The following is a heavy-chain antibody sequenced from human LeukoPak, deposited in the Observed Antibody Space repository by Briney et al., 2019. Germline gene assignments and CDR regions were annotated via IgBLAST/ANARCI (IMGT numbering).Heavy chain of an antibody. V-gene: IGHV5-51*01. CDR2: IYPDDSET. D-gene: IGHD6-13*01. J-gene: IGHJ5*02. Sequence: GESLQISCKGSGYDFTTYWIAWVRQMPGKGLEWMGIIYPDDSETIYSPSFQGQVTISADASINTAYLQWSSLKASDTAMYYCARGQGWQQLVIWFDPWGQGTLVTVSS. CDR1: GYDFTTYW. CDR3: ARGQGWQQLVIWFDP.